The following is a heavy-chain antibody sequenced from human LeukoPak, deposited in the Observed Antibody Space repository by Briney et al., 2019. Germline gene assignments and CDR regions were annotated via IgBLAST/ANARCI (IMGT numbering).Heavy chain of an antibody. CDR1: GGTFSSYA. J-gene: IGHJ3*02. V-gene: IGHV1-69*04. Sequence: SVKVSCTASGGTFSSYAISWVRQAPGQGLEWMGRIIPILGIANYAQKFQGRVTITADKSTSTAYMELSSLRSEDTAVYYCARMPIAAAGTGAGSVAFDIWGQGTMVTVSS. CDR2: IIPILGIA. D-gene: IGHD6-13*01. CDR3: ARMPIAAAGTGAGSVAFDI.